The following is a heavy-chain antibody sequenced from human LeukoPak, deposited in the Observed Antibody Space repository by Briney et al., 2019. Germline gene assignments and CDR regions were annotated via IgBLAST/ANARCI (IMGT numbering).Heavy chain of an antibody. J-gene: IGHJ4*02. V-gene: IGHV1-46*01. Sequence: ASVKVSCKPSGYTFTSYYMHWVRQAPGQGLEWMGIINPSGGSTSYAQKFQGRVTMTRDMSTNTVYMELSSLRSEDTAVYYCARDPYGDYGYWGQGTLVTVSS. CDR2: INPSGGST. CDR1: GYTFTSYY. CDR3: ARDPYGDYGY. D-gene: IGHD4-17*01.